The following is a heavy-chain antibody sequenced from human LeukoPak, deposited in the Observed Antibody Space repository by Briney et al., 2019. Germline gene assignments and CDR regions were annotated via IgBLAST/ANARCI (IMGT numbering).Heavy chain of an antibody. Sequence: GGSLRLSCAASGFIFSNYWMSWVRQAPGKGLEWVSNIKQDGSEKYYVDSVKGRFTISRDNAKNSVYMQMNSLRAEDTAVYSCARQRRYCSGDSCYQRTFDFWGQGTLVTVSS. CDR3: ARQRRYCSGDSCYQRTFDF. J-gene: IGHJ4*02. D-gene: IGHD2-15*01. V-gene: IGHV3-7*01. CDR2: IKQDGSEK. CDR1: GFIFSNYW.